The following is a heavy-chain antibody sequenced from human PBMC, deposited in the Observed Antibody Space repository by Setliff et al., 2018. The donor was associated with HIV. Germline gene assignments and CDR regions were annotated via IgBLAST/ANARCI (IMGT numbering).Heavy chain of an antibody. V-gene: IGHV4-61*09. CDR1: GDSISSGSYY. CDR2: IHTTGST. J-gene: IGHJ5*02. CDR3: AKRTFGSGRLDP. D-gene: IGHD3-16*01. Sequence: SETLSLTCSVSGDSISSGSYYWSWIRLPAGKGLEWIGQIHTTGSTNYNPSLKSRVTISMDTSKNQFSLNLNSVIATDTAVYYCAKRTFGSGRLDPWGQGTPVTVSS.